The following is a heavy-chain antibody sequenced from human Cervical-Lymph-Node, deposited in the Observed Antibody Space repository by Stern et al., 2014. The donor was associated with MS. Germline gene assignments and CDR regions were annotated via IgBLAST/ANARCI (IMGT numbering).Heavy chain of an antibody. D-gene: IGHD2-15*01. CDR1: GHNFNNFW. Sequence: EVQLVESGAEVKKPGESLKISCKGSGHNFNNFWIGWVRQMPGKGLEWMGIIYPGGSDTRYSPSFQGQVTISADKSTSTAYLQWSSLKASDTAMYYCARHFCSGGSCFLDYWGQGTLVTVSS. V-gene: IGHV5-51*01. CDR3: ARHFCSGGSCFLDY. J-gene: IGHJ4*02. CDR2: IYPGGSDT.